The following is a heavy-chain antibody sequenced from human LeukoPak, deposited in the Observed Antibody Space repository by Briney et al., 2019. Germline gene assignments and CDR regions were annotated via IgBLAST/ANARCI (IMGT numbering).Heavy chain of an antibody. D-gene: IGHD4-17*01. CDR1: GFTFDDYA. CDR2: ISWNSGSI. V-gene: IGHV3-9*01. Sequence: GGSLRLSCAASGFTFDDYAMHWVRQAPGKGLEWVSGISWNSGSIDYADSVKGRFTISRDNAKNSLYPQMNSLRAEDTALYYCAKDQLRTNAFDIWGQGTMVTVSS. J-gene: IGHJ3*02. CDR3: AKDQLRTNAFDI.